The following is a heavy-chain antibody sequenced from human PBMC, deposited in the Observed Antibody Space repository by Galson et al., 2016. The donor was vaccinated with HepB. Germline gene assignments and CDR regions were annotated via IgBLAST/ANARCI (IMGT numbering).Heavy chain of an antibody. CDR3: ARSYGIRAGTTVYGMDV. D-gene: IGHD1-1*01. CDR2: ITSSGSLT. Sequence: SLRLSCAASGLTFGSYTMTWVRQAPGKGLEWVSAITSSGSLTYYADSVKGRFTISRDNAKKSLYLQMNSLGAEDTAVYYCARSYGIRAGTTVYGMDVWGQGTTVTVSS. V-gene: IGHV3-21*01. CDR1: GLTFGSYT. J-gene: IGHJ6*02.